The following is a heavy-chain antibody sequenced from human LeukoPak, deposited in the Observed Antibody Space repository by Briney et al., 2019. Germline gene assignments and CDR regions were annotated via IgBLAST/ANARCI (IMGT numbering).Heavy chain of an antibody. V-gene: IGHV7-4-1*02. CDR1: GYTFTSYA. CDR2: INTNTGNP. J-gene: IGHJ4*02. D-gene: IGHD6-19*01. Sequence: ASVKVSCKASGYTFTSYAMNWVRQAPGQGLGWMGWINTNTGNPTYAQGFTGRFVFSLDTSVSTAYLQISSLKAEDTAVYYCARDKSLSIAVAGIDYWGQGTLVTVSS. CDR3: ARDKSLSIAVAGIDY.